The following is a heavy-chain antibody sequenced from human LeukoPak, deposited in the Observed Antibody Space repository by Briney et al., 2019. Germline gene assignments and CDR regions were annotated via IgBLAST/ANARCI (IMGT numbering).Heavy chain of an antibody. CDR2: ISGSGGST. V-gene: IGHV3-23*01. CDR3: AKDNHPAEDYYYCGMDV. J-gene: IGHJ6*02. Sequence: PGGSLRLSCAASGFTFSSYTMSWVRQAPGKGLEWVSAISGSGGSTYYADSVKGRFTISRDNSKNTLYLQMNSLRAEDTAVYYCAKDNHPAEDYYYCGMDVWGQGTTVTVSS. CDR1: GFTFSSYT.